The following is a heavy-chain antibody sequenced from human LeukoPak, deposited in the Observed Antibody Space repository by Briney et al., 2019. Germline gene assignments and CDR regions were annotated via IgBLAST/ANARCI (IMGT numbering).Heavy chain of an antibody. CDR2: IYYSGST. Sequence: SETLSLTCTVSGGSISSSSYYWGWIRQPPGKGLEWIGSIYYSGSTYYNPSLKSRVTISVDTSKNQFSLKLSSVTAADTAVYYCARARDYYDSSGYYYGMDVWGQGTTVTVSS. D-gene: IGHD3-22*01. J-gene: IGHJ6*02. V-gene: IGHV4-39*07. CDR1: GGSISSSSYY. CDR3: ARARDYYDSSGYYYGMDV.